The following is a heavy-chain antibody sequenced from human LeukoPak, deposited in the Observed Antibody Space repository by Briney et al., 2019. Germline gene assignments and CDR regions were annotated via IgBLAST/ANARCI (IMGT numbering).Heavy chain of an antibody. V-gene: IGHV3-23*01. Sequence: PGGSLRLSCAASGFTFSSYATSWVRQAPGRGLEWVSSITGSGDNTNYADSVKGRFTISRDNSKNTLYLQMNSLRAEDTAVYYCAREVPHPLHYYDSSGYYYTYAFDIWGQGTMVTVSS. J-gene: IGHJ3*02. CDR1: GFTFSSYA. CDR3: AREVPHPLHYYDSSGYYYTYAFDI. CDR2: ITGSGDNT. D-gene: IGHD3-22*01.